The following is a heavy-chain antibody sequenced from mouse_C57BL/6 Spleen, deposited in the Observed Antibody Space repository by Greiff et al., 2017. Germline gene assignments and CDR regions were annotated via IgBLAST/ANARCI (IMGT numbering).Heavy chain of an antibody. Sequence: EVKLVESGPELVKPGASVKISCKASGYSFTGYYMNWVKQSPEKSLEWIGEINPSTGGTTYNQKFKAKATLTVDKSSSTAYMQLKSLTSEDSAVYYCARGGGYWYFDVWGTGTTVTVSS. CDR2: INPSTGGT. V-gene: IGHV1-42*01. J-gene: IGHJ1*03. CDR1: GYSFTGYY. CDR3: ARGGGYWYFDV.